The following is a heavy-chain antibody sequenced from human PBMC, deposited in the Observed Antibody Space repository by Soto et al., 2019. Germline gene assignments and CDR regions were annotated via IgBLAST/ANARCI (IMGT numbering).Heavy chain of an antibody. CDR1: GYAFNGHA. CDR2: IIPVFGTP. CDR3: DSSGYHH. Sequence: SAKASCKAPGYAFNGHALTWVRQAPGQGLEWMGGIIPVFGTPTYAQKFQGRLTISADKSTNTSSLELRSLRSEDTAVYYYDSSGYHHWGKGTLVTVSS. J-gene: IGHJ4*02. D-gene: IGHD3-22*01. V-gene: IGHV1-69*06.